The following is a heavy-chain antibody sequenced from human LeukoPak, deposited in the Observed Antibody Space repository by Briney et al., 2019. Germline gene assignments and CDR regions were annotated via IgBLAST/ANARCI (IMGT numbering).Heavy chain of an antibody. Sequence: GGSLRLYCAASGFTVSSNYMSWVRQAPGKGLEWVSVVYSGGSTYYADSVKGRFTISRDNSKNTLYLQMNSLRAEDTAVYYRARTPNSGEINWFDPWGQGTLVTVSS. V-gene: IGHV3-53*01. CDR2: VYSGGST. CDR3: ARTPNSGEINWFDP. CDR1: GFTVSSNY. D-gene: IGHD3-10*01. J-gene: IGHJ5*02.